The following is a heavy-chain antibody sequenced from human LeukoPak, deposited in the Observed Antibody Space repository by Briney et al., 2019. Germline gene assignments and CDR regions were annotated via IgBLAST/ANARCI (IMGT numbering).Heavy chain of an antibody. V-gene: IGHV3-48*03. CDR2: IGIVGTTI. D-gene: IGHD5-24*01. CDR1: GNTLSSYE. J-gene: IGHJ4*02. CDR3: ATVRWLHPDD. Sequence: GGSLRLSCAASGNTLSSYEMIWVRQAPGKGLGWVGYIGIVGTTISYADSVKGRFTVSRDNAKNSLYLQLNSLRAEDTAVYYCATVRWLHPDDWGQGTLVTVSS.